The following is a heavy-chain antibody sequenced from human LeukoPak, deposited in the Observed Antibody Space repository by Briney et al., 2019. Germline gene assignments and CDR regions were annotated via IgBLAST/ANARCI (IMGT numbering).Heavy chain of an antibody. J-gene: IGHJ4*02. V-gene: IGHV1-18*01. CDR1: GYTFTSYG. CDR3: ARFTYYYDSSGYYDDY. CDR2: ISAYNGNT. D-gene: IGHD3-22*01. Sequence: GASVKVSCKASGYTFTSYGISWVRQAPGQGLEWMGWISAYNGNTNYAQKLQGRVTMTTDTSTSTAYMELRSLRSDDTAVYYCARFTYYYDSSGYYDDYWGQGTLVTVSS.